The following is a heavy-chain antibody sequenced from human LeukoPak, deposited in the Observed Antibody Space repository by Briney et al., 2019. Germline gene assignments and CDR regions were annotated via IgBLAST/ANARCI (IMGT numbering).Heavy chain of an antibody. J-gene: IGHJ4*02. Sequence: EASVKVSCKASGGTFSSYAISWVRQAPGQGLEWMGRIIPILGIASYAQKFQGRVTMTRDMSTSTVYMELSSLRSEDTAVYYCARGAHGSGRPFDYWGQGTLVTVSS. CDR1: GGTFSSYA. CDR3: ARGAHGSGRPFDY. CDR2: IIPILGIA. V-gene: IGHV1-69*04. D-gene: IGHD3-10*01.